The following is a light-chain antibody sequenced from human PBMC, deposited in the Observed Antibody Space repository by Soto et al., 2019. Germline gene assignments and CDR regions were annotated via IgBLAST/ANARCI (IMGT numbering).Light chain of an antibody. Sequence: QSALTQPASVSGSPEQSITISCIGTSSDIGDYIYVSWYQQHPGKAPKLMIYDVSNRPSGVSNRFSGSKSGSTASLTISGLQAEDEADYYCSSYTSSSTRVFGGGTKVTVL. CDR2: DVS. V-gene: IGLV2-14*03. CDR3: SSYTSSSTRV. CDR1: SSDIGDYIY. J-gene: IGLJ2*01.